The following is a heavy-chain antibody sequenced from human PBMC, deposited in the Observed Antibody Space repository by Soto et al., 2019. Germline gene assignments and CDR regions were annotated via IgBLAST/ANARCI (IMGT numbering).Heavy chain of an antibody. J-gene: IGHJ6*01. Sequence: GGSVKVCFKAYGYRFTDYHIHLVRQAPGQGLEWLGRINPKSGGTSTAQKFQGWVTMTTDTSISTASMELTRLTSDETAIYYCARGDSTDCSNGVCSFFYHHDMDVWGQGTTVTVSS. CDR2: INPKSGGT. CDR1: GYRFTDYH. CDR3: ARGDSTDCSNGVCSFFYHHDMDV. D-gene: IGHD2-8*01. V-gene: IGHV1-2*04.